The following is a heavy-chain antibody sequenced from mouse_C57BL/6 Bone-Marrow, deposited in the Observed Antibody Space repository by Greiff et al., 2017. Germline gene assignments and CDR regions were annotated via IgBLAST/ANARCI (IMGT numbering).Heavy chain of an antibody. CDR1: GYTFTSYW. V-gene: IGHV1-59*01. CDR3: AKTFYYDYDGGYFEV. CDR2: IDPSDSYT. D-gene: IGHD2-4*01. Sequence: QVQLQQPGAELVRPGTSVKLSCKASGYTFTSYWMHWVKQRPGQGLEWIGVIDPSDSYTNYNQKFKGKATLTVDTSSSTAYMQLSSLTSEDSAVYYCAKTFYYDYDGGYFEVWGTGTTVTVSS. J-gene: IGHJ1*03.